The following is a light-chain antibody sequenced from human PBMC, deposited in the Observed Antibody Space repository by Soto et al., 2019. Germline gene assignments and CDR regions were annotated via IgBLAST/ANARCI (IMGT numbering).Light chain of an antibody. V-gene: IGKV3-15*01. Sequence: DIVMTQSPATLSVSPGERATLSCRASQSVSSNLAWYQQRPGQAPRLLIYGAFTRSAGVPARFSGSGSGTEFTLTISSLQSEDFAVYHCQRYNNWPRTFGQGTKVEVK. CDR3: QRYNNWPRT. CDR2: GAF. CDR1: QSVSSN. J-gene: IGKJ1*01.